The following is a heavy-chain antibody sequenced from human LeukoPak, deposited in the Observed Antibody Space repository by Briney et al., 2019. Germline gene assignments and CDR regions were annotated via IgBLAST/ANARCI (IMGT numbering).Heavy chain of an antibody. Sequence: SETLSLTCTVSGDSLTGYYWGWIRQPPGKGLEWIGNIYYTGNTYYNPSLKSRVTISLDTSKNQFSLKVISMTAADTAVYFCAREVAGTPWIDYWGQGTLVTVSS. CDR3: AREVAGTPWIDY. V-gene: IGHV4-39*07. CDR1: GDSLTGYY. CDR2: IYYTGNT. J-gene: IGHJ4*02. D-gene: IGHD6-19*01.